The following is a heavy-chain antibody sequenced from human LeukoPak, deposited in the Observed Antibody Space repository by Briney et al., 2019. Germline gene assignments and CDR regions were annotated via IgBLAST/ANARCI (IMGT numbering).Heavy chain of an antibody. V-gene: IGHV4-34*01. Sequence: SETLSLTCAVYGGSFSGYYWSWIRQPPGKGLEWIGEINHSGSTNYNPSLKSRVTISVDTSKNQFSLKLSSVTSADTAVYYCARAPLGSGYYFVDYWGQGTLVTVSS. J-gene: IGHJ4*02. D-gene: IGHD3-22*01. CDR2: INHSGST. CDR3: ARAPLGSGYYFVDY. CDR1: GGSFSGYY.